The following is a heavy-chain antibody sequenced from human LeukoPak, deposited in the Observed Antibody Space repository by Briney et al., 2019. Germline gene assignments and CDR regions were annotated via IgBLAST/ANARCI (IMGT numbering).Heavy chain of an antibody. J-gene: IGHJ4*02. CDR3: ARPHRGTTNQFDY. D-gene: IGHD3-16*01. CDR1: EYSFTSYW. CDR2: IYPGDSDT. Sequence: GESLKISCKGSEYSFTSYWIGWVRQMPGKGLKWMGIIYPGDSDTRYSPSFQGQVTISADKSISTAYLQWSSLKASDTAMYYCARPHRGTTNQFDYWGQGTLVTVSS. V-gene: IGHV5-51*01.